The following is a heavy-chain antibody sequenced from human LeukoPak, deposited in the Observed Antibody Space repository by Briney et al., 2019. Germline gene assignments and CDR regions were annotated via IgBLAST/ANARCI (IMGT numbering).Heavy chain of an antibody. CDR3: ARHGYYYSSGPLFDS. CDR1: GGSISSNTYY. D-gene: IGHD3-10*01. CDR2: ISYSGSS. Sequence: SETLSLTCTFSGGSISSNTYYWAWIRQPPGKGLEWIGSISYSGSSYYNPSLNSRVTISVDTSKNQFFLNLTSVTATDTALYYCARHGYYYSSGPLFDSWGQGTLVTVSS. J-gene: IGHJ4*02. V-gene: IGHV4-39*01.